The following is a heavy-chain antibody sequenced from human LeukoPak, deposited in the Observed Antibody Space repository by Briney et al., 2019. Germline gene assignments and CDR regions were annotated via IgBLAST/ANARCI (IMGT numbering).Heavy chain of an antibody. V-gene: IGHV3-66*01. J-gene: IGHJ3*02. CDR2: IYSGGST. CDR3: ARVGSGGAFDI. Sequence: GGSLRLSCAASGFTFSSYWMSWVRQAPGKGLEWVSVIYSGGSTYYADPVKGRFTISRDNSKNTLYLQMNSLRAEDTAVYYCARVGSGGAFDIWGQGTMVTVSS. D-gene: IGHD3-16*01. CDR1: GFTFSSYW.